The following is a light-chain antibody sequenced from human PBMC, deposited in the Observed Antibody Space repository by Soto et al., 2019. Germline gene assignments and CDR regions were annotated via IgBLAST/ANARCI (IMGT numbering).Light chain of an antibody. J-gene: IGKJ4*01. V-gene: IGKV3-20*01. Sequence: EIVLTQSPDTLSLSPGERATLSCRASQSVSSSFLAWYQQKPGQAPRLLIYRASSRATGIPDRFTGSGSGTDFTLTISRLEPEDFAVYYCQQYESSPLTFGGGTKAEI. CDR3: QQYESSPLT. CDR1: QSVSSSF. CDR2: RAS.